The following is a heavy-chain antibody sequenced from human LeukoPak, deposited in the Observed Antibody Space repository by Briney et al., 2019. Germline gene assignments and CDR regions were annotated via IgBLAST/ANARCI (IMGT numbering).Heavy chain of an antibody. V-gene: IGHV4-38-2*02. CDR2: IYHSGST. CDR3: AREGCSGGSCYSHGIDY. D-gene: IGHD2-15*01. Sequence: SETLSLTCTVSGYSTSSGYYWGWIRQPPGKGLEWIGSIYHSGSTYYNPSLKSRVTISVDTSKNQFSLKLSSVTAADTAVYYCAREGCSGGSCYSHGIDYWGQGTLVTVSS. CDR1: GYSTSSGYY. J-gene: IGHJ4*02.